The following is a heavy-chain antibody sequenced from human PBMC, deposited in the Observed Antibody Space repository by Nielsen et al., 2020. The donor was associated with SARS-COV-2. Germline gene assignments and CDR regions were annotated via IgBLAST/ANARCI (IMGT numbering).Heavy chain of an antibody. CDR2: IYYSGST. D-gene: IGHD6-13*01. J-gene: IGHJ4*02. Sequence: SETLSLTCTVSGCSISSSSYYWGRIRQPPGKGLEWTGSIYYSGSTYYNPSPKSRVTISVDTSKNQFSLKLSYVTAADTGVYYCTSGEHSSSWYGPDYWGQGTLVTVAS. CDR3: TSGEHSSSWYGPDY. V-gene: IGHV4-39*07. CDR1: GCSISSSSYY.